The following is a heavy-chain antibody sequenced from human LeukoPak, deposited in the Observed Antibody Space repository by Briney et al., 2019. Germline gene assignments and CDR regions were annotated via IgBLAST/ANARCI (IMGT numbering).Heavy chain of an antibody. CDR3: ARYGTSNLGLHFDY. CDR1: GGSLSSYY. V-gene: IGHV4-59*08. Sequence: PSETLSLTCTVSGGSLSSYYWSWIRQPPGKGREWIGYIYYSGSTNYNPSLKSRVTISVDTSKNQFSLKLSSVTAADTAVYYCARYGTSNLGLHFDYWGQGTLVTVSS. J-gene: IGHJ4*02. D-gene: IGHD3/OR15-3a*01. CDR2: IYYSGST.